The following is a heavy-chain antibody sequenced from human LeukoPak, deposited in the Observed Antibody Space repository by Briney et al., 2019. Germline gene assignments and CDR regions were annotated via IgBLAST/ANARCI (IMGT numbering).Heavy chain of an antibody. J-gene: IGHJ4*02. CDR3: ARDAYGWASFDY. V-gene: IGHV1-69*06. CDR2: IIPIFGTA. Sequence: SVKVSCTASGGTFSSYAISWVRQAPGQGLEWMGGIIPIFGTANYAQKFQGRVTITADKSTSTAYMELSSLRSEDTAVYYCARDAYGWASFDYWGQGTLVTVSS. D-gene: IGHD3-10*01. CDR1: GGTFSSYA.